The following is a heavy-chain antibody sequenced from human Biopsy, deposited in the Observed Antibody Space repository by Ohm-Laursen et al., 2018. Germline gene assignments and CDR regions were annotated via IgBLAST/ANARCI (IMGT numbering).Heavy chain of an antibody. D-gene: IGHD5-24*01. CDR1: GGPIDSYY. Sequence: GTLSLTCTVSGGPIDSYYWSWIRQPPGKALEWIGYTYFTGRTSYNPSPKSRVTMSVNTSKKQFSLRLSSVTAADTAVYYCASAGYNPDWNFDLWGRGTRVTVSS. J-gene: IGHJ2*01. CDR3: ASAGYNPDWNFDL. CDR2: TYFTGRT. V-gene: IGHV4-59*12.